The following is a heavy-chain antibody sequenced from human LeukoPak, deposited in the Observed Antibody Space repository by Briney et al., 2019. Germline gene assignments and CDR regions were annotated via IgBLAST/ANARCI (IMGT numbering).Heavy chain of an antibody. CDR3: ARVKLVTIFGVVTKTNDYFDY. CDR2: ISAYNGNT. J-gene: IGHJ4*02. D-gene: IGHD3-3*01. Sequence: ASVKVSCKASGYTFTSYGLSWVRQAPGQGLEWMGWISAYNGNTNYAQNLQGRVTMTTDTSTSTAYMELSRLRSDDTAVYYCARVKLVTIFGVVTKTNDYFDYWGQGTLVTVSS. CDR1: GYTFTSYG. V-gene: IGHV1-18*01.